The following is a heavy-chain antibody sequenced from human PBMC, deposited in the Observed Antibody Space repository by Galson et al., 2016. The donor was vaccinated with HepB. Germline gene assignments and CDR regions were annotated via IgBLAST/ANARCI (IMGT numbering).Heavy chain of an antibody. J-gene: IGHJ4*02. D-gene: IGHD1-26*01. V-gene: IGHV1-3*01. CDR1: GYTFTSYA. CDR3: ARDPLGASTLDY. CDR2: INAGSGNT. Sequence: SVKVSCKASGYTFTSYAMHWVRQAPGQRLEWMGWINAGSGNTEYSQKFQDRVTITRDTSASTAYMEVSSLRSADTAVYYCARDPLGASTLDYWGQGTLVTVSS.